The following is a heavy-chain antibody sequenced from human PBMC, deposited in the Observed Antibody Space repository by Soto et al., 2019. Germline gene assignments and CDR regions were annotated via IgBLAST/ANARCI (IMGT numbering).Heavy chain of an antibody. CDR1: GYTLTNYG. V-gene: IGHV1-18*01. Sequence: QVQLVQSGAEVKKPGASVKDSCKASGYTLTNYGISWVRQAPGQGLEWMGWISGYNGNTNYAQKFQGRVTMTTDTSTSTAYMDLRSLRSDDTAVYYCAREASHYFDYWGQGTLVTVSS. CDR3: AREASHYFDY. J-gene: IGHJ4*02. CDR2: ISGYNGNT.